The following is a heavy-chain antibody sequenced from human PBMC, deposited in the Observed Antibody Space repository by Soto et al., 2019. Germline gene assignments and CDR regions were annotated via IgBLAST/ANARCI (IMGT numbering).Heavy chain of an antibody. Sequence: EVQLVESGGGLVKPGGSLRLSCAASGFTFSSYSMNWVRQAPGKGLEWVSSISSSSSYIYYADSVKGRFTISRDNAKNSMYLHMNSLRAEDTAVYYCASPYCSGGSCYSEAFDIWGQGTMVTVSS. V-gene: IGHV3-21*01. D-gene: IGHD2-15*01. J-gene: IGHJ3*02. CDR2: ISSSSSYI. CDR1: GFTFSSYS. CDR3: ASPYCSGGSCYSEAFDI.